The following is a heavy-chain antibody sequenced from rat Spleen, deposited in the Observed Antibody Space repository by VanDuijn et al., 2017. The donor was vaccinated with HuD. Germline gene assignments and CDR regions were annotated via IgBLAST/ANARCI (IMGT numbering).Heavy chain of an antibody. Sequence: EVQLVESGGGLVQPGRSLKLSCATSGFTFSNYYMAWVRQAPTKGLEWVAYINTGGGSTYYRDSVKGRFTISGDNARSTLYLQMDGLRSEDTATYYCAWGGDVYYGFDYWGQGVMVTVSS. D-gene: IGHD1-6*01. J-gene: IGHJ2*01. CDR2: INTGGGST. CDR1: GFTFSNYY. CDR3: AWGGDVYYGFDY. V-gene: IGHV5-27*01.